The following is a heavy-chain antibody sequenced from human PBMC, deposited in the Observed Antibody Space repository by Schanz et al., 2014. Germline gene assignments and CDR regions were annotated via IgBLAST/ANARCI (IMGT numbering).Heavy chain of an antibody. CDR3: TRDVRLDRRGNWFDP. D-gene: IGHD1-1*01. J-gene: IGHJ5*02. CDR2: ISSGGGST. Sequence: DVHLLESGGGLVQPGGSLRLSCAASEFTFSTDAMSWVRQAPGKGLEWVSSISSGGGSTYYADSVKGRFTISRDNSKNTLYLQMNSLRAEDTAVYYCTRDVRLDRRGNWFDPWGQGTLVTVSS. V-gene: IGHV3-23*01. CDR1: EFTFSTDA.